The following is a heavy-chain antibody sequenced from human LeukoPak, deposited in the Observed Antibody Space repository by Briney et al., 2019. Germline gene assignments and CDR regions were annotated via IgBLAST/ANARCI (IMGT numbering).Heavy chain of an antibody. J-gene: IGHJ5*02. CDR2: IYPGDSDT. CDR3: ARQAESYYDSSGFEFWFDP. CDR1: GYSFTTYW. D-gene: IGHD3-22*01. Sequence: GESLKISCRGSGYSFTTYWIGWVRQMPGKGLEWMGIIYPGDSDTRYSPSFQGQVTMSADKSINAAYLQWSSLKASDTAMYYCARQAESYYDSSGFEFWFDPWGQGTLVTVSS. V-gene: IGHV5-51*01.